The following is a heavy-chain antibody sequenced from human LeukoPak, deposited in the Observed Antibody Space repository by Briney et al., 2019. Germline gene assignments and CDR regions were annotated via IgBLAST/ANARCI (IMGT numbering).Heavy chain of an antibody. Sequence: SETLSLTCTVSGGSIGSYYWSWIRQPPGKGLEWIGYIYYSGSTNYNPSLKSRVTISVDTSKNQFSLKLSSVTAADTAVYYCARHSSVAGKDNWFDPWGQGTLVTVSS. V-gene: IGHV4-59*08. D-gene: IGHD4-23*01. CDR3: ARHSSVAGKDNWFDP. CDR2: IYYSGST. CDR1: GGSIGSYY. J-gene: IGHJ5*02.